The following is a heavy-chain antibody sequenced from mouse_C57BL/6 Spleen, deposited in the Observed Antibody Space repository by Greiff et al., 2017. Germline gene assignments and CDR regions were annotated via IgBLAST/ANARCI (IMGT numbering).Heavy chain of an antibody. CDR1: GYSFTGYY. D-gene: IGHD2-4*01. Sequence: VQLQQSGPELVKPGASVKISCKASGYSFTGYYMNWVKQSPEKSLEWIGEINPSTGGTTYNQKIKAKATLTVDKSSSPAYMQLKSLTSEDSAVYYCARRRGDYLWFAYWGQGTLVTVSA. V-gene: IGHV1-42*01. J-gene: IGHJ3*01. CDR2: INPSTGGT. CDR3: ARRRGDYLWFAY.